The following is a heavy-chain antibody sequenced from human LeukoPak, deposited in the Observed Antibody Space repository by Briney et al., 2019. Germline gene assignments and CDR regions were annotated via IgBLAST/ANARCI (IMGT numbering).Heavy chain of an antibody. CDR3: AREVAARPGYYYYYMDV. CDR2: IIPIFGTA. CDR1: GGTFSSYA. D-gene: IGHD6-6*01. Sequence: GASVKVSCKASGGTFSSYAISWVRQAPGQGLEWMGGIIPIFGTANCAQKFQGRVTITADESTSTAYMELSSLRSEDTAVYYCAREVAARPGYYYYYMDVWGKGTTVTVSS. J-gene: IGHJ6*03. V-gene: IGHV1-69*13.